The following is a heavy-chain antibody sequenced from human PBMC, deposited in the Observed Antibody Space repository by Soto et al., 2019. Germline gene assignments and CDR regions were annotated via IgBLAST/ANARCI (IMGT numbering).Heavy chain of an antibody. Sequence: TSETLSLTCTVSGGSISSGGYYWSWIRQHPGKGLEWIGYIYYSGSTYYNPSLKSRVTISVDTSKNQFSLKLSSVTAADTAVYYCARGYYHSKNWFDPWGQGTLVTVSS. V-gene: IGHV4-31*03. CDR3: ARGYYHSKNWFDP. J-gene: IGHJ5*02. D-gene: IGHD3-10*01. CDR1: GGSISSGGYY. CDR2: IYYSGST.